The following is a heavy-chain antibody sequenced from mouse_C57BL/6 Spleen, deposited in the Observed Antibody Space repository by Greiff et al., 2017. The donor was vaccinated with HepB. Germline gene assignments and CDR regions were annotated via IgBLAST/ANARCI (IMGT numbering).Heavy chain of an antibody. CDR2: INPNNGGT. D-gene: IGHD1-1*01. V-gene: IGHV1-26*01. CDR1: GYTFTDYY. J-gene: IGHJ2*01. CDR3: ARDYGSSCLDY. Sequence: VQLQQSGPELVKPGASVKISCKASGYTFTDYYMNWVKQSHGKSLEWIGDINPNNGGTSYNQKFKGKATLTVDKSSSTAYMELRSLTSEDSAVYYCARDYGSSCLDYWGQGTTLTVSS.